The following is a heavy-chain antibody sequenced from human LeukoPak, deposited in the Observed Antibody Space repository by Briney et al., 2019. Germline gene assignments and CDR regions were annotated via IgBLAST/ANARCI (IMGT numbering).Heavy chain of an antibody. CDR2: ISGSGGST. CDR3: AKYYDSSGYPRVVYFDY. V-gene: IGHV3-23*01. J-gene: IGHJ4*02. CDR1: GFTFSSDA. Sequence: GGSLRLSCAAFGFTFSSDAMSWVRQAPGKGLEWVSAISGSGGSTYYADSVKGRFTISRDNSKNTLYLQMNSLRAEDTAVYYCAKYYDSSGYPRVVYFDYWGQGTLVTVSS. D-gene: IGHD3-22*01.